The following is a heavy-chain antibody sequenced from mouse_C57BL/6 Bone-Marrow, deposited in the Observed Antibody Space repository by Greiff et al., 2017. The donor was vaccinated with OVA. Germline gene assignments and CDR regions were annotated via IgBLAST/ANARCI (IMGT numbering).Heavy chain of an antibody. Sequence: EVKLVESGGGLVKPGGSLKLSCAASGFTFSSYAMSWVRQTPEKRLEWVATISDGGSYTYYPDNVKGRFTISRDNAKKNLYLQMSHLKSEDTAMYYCAREGGMITTVDYWGQGTTLTVSS. CDR2: ISDGGSYT. CDR3: AREGGMITTVDY. J-gene: IGHJ2*01. V-gene: IGHV5-4*01. CDR1: GFTFSSYA. D-gene: IGHD2-4*01.